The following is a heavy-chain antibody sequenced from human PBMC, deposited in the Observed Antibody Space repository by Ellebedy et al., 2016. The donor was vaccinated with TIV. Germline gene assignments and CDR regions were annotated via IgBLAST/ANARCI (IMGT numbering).Heavy chain of an antibody. D-gene: IGHD1-26*01. J-gene: IGHJ4*02. CDR1: GFTFSSYS. CDR2: ISSSSSTI. V-gene: IGHV3-48*04. Sequence: GESLKISXAASGFTFSSYSMNWVRQAPGKGLEWVSYISSSSSTIHYGDSVRGRFTISRDNARKTVYLQMSSLRAEDTAVYYCATDGTYGNFDNWGQGTLVTVSS. CDR3: ATDGTYGNFDN.